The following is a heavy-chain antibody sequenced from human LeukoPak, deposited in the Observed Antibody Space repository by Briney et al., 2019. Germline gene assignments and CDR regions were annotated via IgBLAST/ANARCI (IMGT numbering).Heavy chain of an antibody. Sequence: SETLSLTCAVSGGSISSSNWWSWVRQPPGEGLEWIGEIYHSGSTNYNPSLKSRVTISVDKSKNQFSLKLSSVTAADTAVYYCARMADSSYPLGYDYWGQGTLVTVSS. D-gene: IGHD3-22*01. CDR2: IYHSGST. CDR1: GGSISSSNW. J-gene: IGHJ4*02. V-gene: IGHV4-4*02. CDR3: ARMADSSYPLGYDY.